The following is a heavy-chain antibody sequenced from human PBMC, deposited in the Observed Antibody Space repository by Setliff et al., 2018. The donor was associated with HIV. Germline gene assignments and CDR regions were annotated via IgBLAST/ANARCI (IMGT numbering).Heavy chain of an antibody. CDR1: GDTFTKYG. CDR2: ISGYNGNT. J-gene: IGHJ6*02. V-gene: IGHV1-18*01. CDR3: ARGSDSGSYSYYYGMDV. D-gene: IGHD3-10*01. Sequence: ASVKVSCKASGDTFTKYGIGWVRQAPGQGLEWMGWISGYNGNTNYAQKLQGRVTMTTDTSTTTAYMELSSLRSEDTAVYYCARGSDSGSYSYYYGMDVWGQGTTVTVS.